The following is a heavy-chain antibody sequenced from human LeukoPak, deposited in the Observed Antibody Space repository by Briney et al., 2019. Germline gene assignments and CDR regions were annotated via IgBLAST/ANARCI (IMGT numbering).Heavy chain of an antibody. CDR3: ARLASNGDYVNY. J-gene: IGHJ4*02. D-gene: IGHD4-17*01. CDR2: IYYSGST. Sequence: SETLSPTCTVSGDSFSSSIYYWGWIRQPPGKGLEWIGSIYYSGSTYYNPSLKSRVIMSVDASKNQFSLKLSSATAADTAVYYCARLASNGDYVNYWGQGTLVTVST. CDR1: GDSFSSSIYY. V-gene: IGHV4-39*01.